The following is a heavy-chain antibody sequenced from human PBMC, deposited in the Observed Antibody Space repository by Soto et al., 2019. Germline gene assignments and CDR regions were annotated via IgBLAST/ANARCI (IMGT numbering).Heavy chain of an antibody. D-gene: IGHD2-15*01. V-gene: IGHV4-31*03. J-gene: IGHJ5*02. CDR1: GGSITSGGSF. Sequence: TLGLTCPVSGGSITSGGSFWSWIRQHPGKGPEWIAFIGYSGATSYNPSLASRVTISADTYKSQFSLNLRSVTAAATAVYYCARGGASSKWFAPWGQGTLVTVYS. CDR2: IGYSGAT. CDR3: ARGGASSKWFAP.